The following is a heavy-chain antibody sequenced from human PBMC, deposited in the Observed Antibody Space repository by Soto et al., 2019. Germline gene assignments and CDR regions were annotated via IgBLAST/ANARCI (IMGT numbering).Heavy chain of an antibody. CDR2: IIPIFGTA. CDR1: GGTFSSYA. Sequence: SVKVSCKASGGTFSSYAISWVRQAPGQGLEWMGGIIPIFGTANYAQKNQGRVTITADESTSTAYMELSSLRSEDTAVYYCARDWSVELPNSHWYFDLWGRGTLVTVSS. D-gene: IGHD3-3*01. V-gene: IGHV1-69*13. J-gene: IGHJ2*01. CDR3: ARDWSVELPNSHWYFDL.